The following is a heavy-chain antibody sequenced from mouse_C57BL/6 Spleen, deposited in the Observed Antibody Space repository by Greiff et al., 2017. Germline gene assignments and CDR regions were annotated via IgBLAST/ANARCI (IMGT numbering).Heavy chain of an antibody. J-gene: IGHJ2*01. V-gene: IGHV1-69*01. CDR3: ARQDTTVAGDFDY. CDR1: GYTFTSYW. Sequence: VQLQQPGAELVMPGASVKLSCKASGYTFTSYWMHWVKQRPGQGLEWIGEIDPSDSYTNYNQKFKGKSTLTVDKSSSTAYMQLSSLTSEDSAVYYCARQDTTVAGDFDYWGQGTTLTVSS. CDR2: IDPSDSYT. D-gene: IGHD1-1*01.